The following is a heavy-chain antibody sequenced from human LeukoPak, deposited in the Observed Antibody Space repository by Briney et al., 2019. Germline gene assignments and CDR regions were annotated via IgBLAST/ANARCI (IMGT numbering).Heavy chain of an antibody. V-gene: IGHV3-49*04. J-gene: IGHJ6*02. CDR3: TRESPGFYFYGMDV. CDR1: GFTFGDYA. Sequence: GRPLRLSCTTSGFTFGDYAMSWVRQAPGKGLEWVGFIRSKAYGGTTEYAASVKGRFTISRDDSKSIAYLQMNSLKTEDTAVFYCTRESPGFYFYGMDVWGQGTTVTVSS. CDR2: IRSKAYGGTT. D-gene: IGHD3-10*01.